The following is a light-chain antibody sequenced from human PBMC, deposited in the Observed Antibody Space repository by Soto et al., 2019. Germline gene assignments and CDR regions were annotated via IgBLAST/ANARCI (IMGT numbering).Light chain of an antibody. CDR3: QSYDSSCWV. Sequence: QSVLTQSPSASGTPGQRVIISCSGTSSNIGTNYVYWYQQLPGTAPKVLIYGNSNRPSGVADRFSGSKSGTSASLAITGLQAEDEADYYCQSYDSSCWVFGGGTQLTVL. CDR1: SSNIGTNY. J-gene: IGLJ3*02. CDR2: GNS. V-gene: IGLV1-40*01.